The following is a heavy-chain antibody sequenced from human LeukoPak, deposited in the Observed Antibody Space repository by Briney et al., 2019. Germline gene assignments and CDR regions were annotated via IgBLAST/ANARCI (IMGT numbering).Heavy chain of an antibody. V-gene: IGHV3-33*01. CDR3: ARDGFRSSWYIAAFDI. Sequence: GGSLRLSCAASGFTFSSYGMHWVRQAPGKGLEWVAVIWYDGSNKYYADSVKGRFTISRDNSKNTLYLQMNSLRAEDTAVYYCARDGFRSSWYIAAFDIWGQGTMVTVSS. CDR1: GFTFSSYG. CDR2: IWYDGSNK. D-gene: IGHD6-13*01. J-gene: IGHJ3*02.